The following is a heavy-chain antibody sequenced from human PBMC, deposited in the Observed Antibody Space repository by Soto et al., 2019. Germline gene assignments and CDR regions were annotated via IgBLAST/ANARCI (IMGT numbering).Heavy chain of an antibody. Sequence: TSETLSLTCAVSGGSISSSNWWNWVRQPPGKGLEWIGEIHHSGSTNYNPSLKSRVTISVDKSKNQLSLKLNSVTAADTAVYYCARVRQGCSSTSCYFDPWGQGTLVTVSS. D-gene: IGHD2-2*01. CDR2: IHHSGST. CDR1: GGSISSSNW. CDR3: ARVRQGCSSTSCYFDP. J-gene: IGHJ5*02. V-gene: IGHV4-4*02.